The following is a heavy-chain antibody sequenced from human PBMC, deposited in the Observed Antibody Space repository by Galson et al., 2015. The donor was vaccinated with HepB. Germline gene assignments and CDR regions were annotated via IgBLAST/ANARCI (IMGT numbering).Heavy chain of an antibody. Sequence: TLSLTCTVSGGSISSGGYYWSWIRQHPGKGLEWIGYIYYSGSTYYNPSLKSRVTISVDTSKNQFSLKLSSVTAADTAVYYCARVLYSSGAFDIWGQGTMVTVSS. V-gene: IGHV4-31*03. CDR2: IYYSGST. CDR3: ARVLYSSGAFDI. J-gene: IGHJ3*02. D-gene: IGHD6-25*01. CDR1: GGSISSGGYY.